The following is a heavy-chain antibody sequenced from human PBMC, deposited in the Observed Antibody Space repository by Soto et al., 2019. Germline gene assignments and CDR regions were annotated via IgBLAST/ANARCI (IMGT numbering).Heavy chain of an antibody. Sequence: SETLSLTCTVSGGSISSSYYWGWIRQPPGKGLEWIGSIYYSGSTYYNPSLKSRVTISVDTSKNQFSLKLSSVTAADTAVYYCARGGSSGWRGFDYWGQGTLVTVSS. CDR1: GGSISSSYY. CDR2: IYYSGST. V-gene: IGHV4-39*07. CDR3: ARGGSSGWRGFDY. J-gene: IGHJ4*02. D-gene: IGHD6-19*01.